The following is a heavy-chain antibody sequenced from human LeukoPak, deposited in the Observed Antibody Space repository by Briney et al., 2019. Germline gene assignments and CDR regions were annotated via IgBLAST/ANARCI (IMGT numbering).Heavy chain of an antibody. CDR2: INPNSGAT. Sequence: ASVKVSCKASGYTFIGFYIHWVRQAPGQGLEWVGWINPNSGATIYAQNFQGRVMMSSDTSISAAISAAYMELSRLTSDDTAIYYCARARWLGPFDYWGQGTLVTVSS. J-gene: IGHJ4*02. CDR1: GYTFIGFY. V-gene: IGHV1-2*02. CDR3: ARARWLGPFDY. D-gene: IGHD6-19*01.